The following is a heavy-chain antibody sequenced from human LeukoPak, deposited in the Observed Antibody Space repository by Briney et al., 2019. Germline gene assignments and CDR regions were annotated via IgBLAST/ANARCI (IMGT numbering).Heavy chain of an antibody. V-gene: IGHV1-2*02. CDR1: GYTFTGYY. CDR3: ANGRIAAAGAPIDY. CDR2: INPNSGGT. J-gene: IGHJ4*02. Sequence: VASVKVSCKASGYTFTGYYMHWVRQSPGQGLEWMGWINPNSGGTNYAQKFQGRVTMTRDTSISTAYMELSRLRSDDTAVYYCANGRIAAAGAPIDYWGQGTLVTVSS. D-gene: IGHD6-13*01.